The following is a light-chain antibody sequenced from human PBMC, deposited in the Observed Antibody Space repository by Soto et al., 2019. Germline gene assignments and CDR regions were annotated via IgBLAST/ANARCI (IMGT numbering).Light chain of an antibody. V-gene: IGLV2-14*01. CDR2: EVG. CDR3: SLYTTSSILHV. CDR1: SSDVGYYNY. Sequence: SVLTQPASVSGSPGQSITISCTGTSSDVGYYNYVAWYQQHPGKAPELLIYEVGYRPSGVSNRFSGCKSGNTASLTISGLPAEDGADYYCSLYTTSSILHVFGTGTKVTVL. J-gene: IGLJ1*01.